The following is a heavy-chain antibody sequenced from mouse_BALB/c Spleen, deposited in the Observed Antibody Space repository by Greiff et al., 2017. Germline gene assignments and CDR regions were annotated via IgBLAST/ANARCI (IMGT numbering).Heavy chain of an antibody. CDR1: GFTFSSFG. CDR2: ISSGSSTI. D-gene: IGHD2-4*01. J-gene: IGHJ4*01. Sequence: VQLKESGGGLVQPGGSRKLSCAASGFTFSSFGMHWVRQAPEKGLEWVTYISSGSSTIYYADTVKGRFTISRDNPKNTLFLQMTSLRSEDTAMYYCARDYDYGYYAMDYWGQGTSVTVSS. V-gene: IGHV5-17*02. CDR3: ARDYDYGYYAMDY.